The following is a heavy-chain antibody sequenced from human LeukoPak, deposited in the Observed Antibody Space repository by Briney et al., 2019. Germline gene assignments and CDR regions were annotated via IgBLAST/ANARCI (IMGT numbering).Heavy chain of an antibody. J-gene: IGHJ5*02. D-gene: IGHD4-23*01. CDR2: ISAYNGNT. CDR3: AREDTVVMGWFDP. CDR1: GYTFTSYG. V-gene: IGHV1-18*01. Sequence: AASVKVSCKASGYTFTSYGISWVRQAPGQGPEWMGWISAYNGNTNYAQKLQGRVTMTTDTSTSTAYMELSSLRSEDTAVYYCAREDTVVMGWFDPWGQGTLVTVSS.